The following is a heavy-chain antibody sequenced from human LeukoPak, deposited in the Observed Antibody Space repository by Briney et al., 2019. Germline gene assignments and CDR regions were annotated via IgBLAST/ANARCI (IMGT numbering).Heavy chain of an antibody. CDR1: GFTFSSYA. CDR3: AKDRAAYYYDSSGYF. CDR2: ISGSGGST. V-gene: IGHV3-23*01. Sequence: GGSLRLSCAASGFTFSSYAMSWVRQAPWKGLEWVSAISGSGGSTYYADSVKGRFTISRDNSKNTLYLQMNSLRAEDTAVYYCAKDRAAYYYDSSGYFWGQGTLVTVSS. J-gene: IGHJ4*02. D-gene: IGHD3-22*01.